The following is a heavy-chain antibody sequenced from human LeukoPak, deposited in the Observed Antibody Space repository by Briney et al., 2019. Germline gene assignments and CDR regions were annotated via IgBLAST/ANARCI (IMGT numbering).Heavy chain of an antibody. D-gene: IGHD3-22*01. CDR2: INPSGGST. V-gene: IGHV1-46*01. J-gene: IGHJ3*02. Sequence: GASVKVSCKASGYTFTSYYMHWVRQAPGQGLEWMGIINPSGGSTSYAQKFQGRVTMTRDTSTSTVYMELSSLRSEDTAVYYCATLGETYYYDSSGYYDASDIWGQGTMVTVSS. CDR3: ATLGETYYYDSSGYYDASDI. CDR1: GYTFTSYY.